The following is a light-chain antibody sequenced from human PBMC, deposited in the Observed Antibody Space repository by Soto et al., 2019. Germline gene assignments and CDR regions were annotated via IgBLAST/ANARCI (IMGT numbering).Light chain of an antibody. CDR3: QQCYSPPLS. CDR1: QDINGR. Sequence: DIQMTQSQSSLSASIVDRVTITCRASQDINGRLNWYQQTRGRVPKLLIYGASNLESGVPSRFSGSGSGTDFTLTISGLQPEDFASYYCQQCYSPPLSCGGGTKGDIK. V-gene: IGKV1-39*01. CDR2: GAS. J-gene: IGKJ4*01.